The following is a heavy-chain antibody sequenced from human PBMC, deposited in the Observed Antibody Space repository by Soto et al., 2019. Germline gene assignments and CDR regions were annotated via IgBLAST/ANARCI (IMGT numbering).Heavy chain of an antibody. CDR3: ARVDVYVTPSPQDV. V-gene: IGHV1-18*01. J-gene: IGHJ6*02. Sequence: QVQLVQSGAEVKNPGASVKVSCKASGYTFTRYGIGWARQAPGQGLEWMGWINTYNGNTNYAQNVQGRVTLTTDTSTSTAYMELRSMRSNDKAIYYCARVDVYVTPSPQDVWGQGTTVIVSS. CDR1: GYTFTRYG. D-gene: IGHD3-16*01. CDR2: INTYNGNT.